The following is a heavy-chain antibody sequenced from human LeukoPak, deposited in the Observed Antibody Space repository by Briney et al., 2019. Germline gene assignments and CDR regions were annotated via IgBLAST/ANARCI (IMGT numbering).Heavy chain of an antibody. D-gene: IGHD5-18*01. Sequence: GESLKISCKGSGYSFTSYWIGWVRQMPGKGLEWMGIIYPGDSDTRYSPSFQGQVTISADKSISTAYLQWSSLKASDTAMYYCARQVVDTAMADGPYYYYGMDVWGQGTTVTVSS. CDR2: IYPGDSDT. CDR1: GYSFTSYW. CDR3: ARQVVDTAMADGPYYYYGMDV. J-gene: IGHJ6*02. V-gene: IGHV5-51*01.